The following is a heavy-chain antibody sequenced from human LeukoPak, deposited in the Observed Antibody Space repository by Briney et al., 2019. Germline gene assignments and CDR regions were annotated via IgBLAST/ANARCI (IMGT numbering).Heavy chain of an antibody. J-gene: IGHJ3*02. V-gene: IGHV4-59*01. CDR3: ARAPYPKPIRFLEWLLYSAKAFDI. CDR1: GGSISSYY. D-gene: IGHD3-3*01. CDR2: MYYSGST. Sequence: SETLSLTCTVSGGSISSYYWSWIRQPPGKGLEWIGYMYYSGSTNYNPSLKSRVTISVDTSKNQFSLKLSSVTAADTAVYYCARAPYPKPIRFLEWLLYSAKAFDIWGQGTMVTVSS.